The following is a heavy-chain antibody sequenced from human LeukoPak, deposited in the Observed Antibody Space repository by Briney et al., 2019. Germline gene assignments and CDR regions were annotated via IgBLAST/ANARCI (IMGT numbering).Heavy chain of an antibody. CDR3: PKPLLTPGN. CDR2: ISSSGSTI. CDR1: GFTFSDYY. D-gene: IGHD4-23*01. J-gene: IGHJ4*02. Sequence: PGGSLRLSCAASGFTFSDYYMSWIRQAPGKGLEWVSYISSSGSTIYYADSVKGRFTISRDNSRNALYLQLSRLRVDDTAFYYCPKPLLTPGNWGPGTLVTVSS. V-gene: IGHV3-11*01.